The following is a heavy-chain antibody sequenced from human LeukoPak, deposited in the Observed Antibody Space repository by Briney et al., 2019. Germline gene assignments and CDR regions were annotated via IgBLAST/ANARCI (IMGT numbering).Heavy chain of an antibody. V-gene: IGHV6-1*01. J-gene: IGHJ3*02. CDR3: ARVGIGEFPVLLWFGETSRGAFDI. CDR1: GDSVSSNSAA. Sequence: SQTLSLTCAISGDSVSSNSAAWNWIGQSPSRGLEWLGRTYYRSKGYNDNSVSVKSHITINPDTSKNQFSLQLNSVTPEDTAVYYCARVGIGEFPVLLWFGETSRGAFDIWGQGTMVTVSS. D-gene: IGHD3-10*01. CDR2: TYYRSKGYN.